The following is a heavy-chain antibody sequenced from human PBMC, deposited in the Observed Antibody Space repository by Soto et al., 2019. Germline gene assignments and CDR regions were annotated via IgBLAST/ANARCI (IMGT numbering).Heavy chain of an antibody. CDR3: ARVTFYYGSGRDYYSMDV. D-gene: IGHD3-10*01. V-gene: IGHV3-21*01. CDR2: ISNIGTYI. CDR1: GFTFSSFS. Sequence: EVQLVESGGGLVKPGGSLRLSCAASGFTFSSFSLTWVRQAPGKGLEWVSSISNIGTYIYYADSVKGRFTISRDNAKNSLYLQMNILRAEDPAVYYCARVTFYYGSGRDYYSMDVWGKGTTVTVSS. J-gene: IGHJ6*03.